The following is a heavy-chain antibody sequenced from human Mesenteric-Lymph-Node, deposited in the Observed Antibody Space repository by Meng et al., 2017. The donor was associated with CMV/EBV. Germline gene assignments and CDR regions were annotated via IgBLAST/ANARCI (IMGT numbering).Heavy chain of an antibody. D-gene: IGHD2-15*01. V-gene: IGHV1-46*01. Sequence: ASVKVSCKTSGYTLTNSFFHWVRQAPGQGLEWMTRINPFDDSITYAQKFQGRVTMTRDTSTTTVYLDLTTLTSEDTAIFYCARDAPGEDKWDWGQGTLVTVSS. CDR2: INPFDDSI. J-gene: IGHJ4*02. CDR1: GYTLTNSF. CDR3: ARDAPGEDKWD.